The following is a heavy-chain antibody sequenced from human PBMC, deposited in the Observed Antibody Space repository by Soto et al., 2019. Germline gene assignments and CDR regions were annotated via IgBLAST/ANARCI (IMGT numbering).Heavy chain of an antibody. CDR1: GGSISSSSYY. V-gene: IGHV4-39*01. CDR3: ARQVAAAGLDYYYGMDV. D-gene: IGHD6-13*01. J-gene: IGHJ6*02. Sequence: QLQLQESGPGLVKPSETLSLTCTVSGGSISSSSYYWGWIRQPPGKGLEWIGSIYYSGSTYYNPSLKSRVTTSVDTSKNQFSLKLSSVTAADTAVYYCARQVAAAGLDYYYGMDVWGQGTTVTVSS. CDR2: IYYSGST.